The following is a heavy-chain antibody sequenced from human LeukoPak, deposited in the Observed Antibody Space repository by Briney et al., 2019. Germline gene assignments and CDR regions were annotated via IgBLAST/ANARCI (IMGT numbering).Heavy chain of an antibody. CDR3: ARPRAAADTYYFDY. V-gene: IGHV1-18*01. Sequence: ASVKVSCKASGYTFTSYGISWVRQAPGQGLEWMGWISAYNGNTNYAQKLQGRVTMTTDTSTSTACMELRNLKSDDTAVYYCARPRAAADTYYFDYWGQGTLVPVSS. CDR1: GYTFTSYG. D-gene: IGHD6-13*01. CDR2: ISAYNGNT. J-gene: IGHJ4*02.